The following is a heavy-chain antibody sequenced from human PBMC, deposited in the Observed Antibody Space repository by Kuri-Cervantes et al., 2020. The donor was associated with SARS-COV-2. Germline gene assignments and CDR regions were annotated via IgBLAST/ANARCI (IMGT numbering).Heavy chain of an antibody. CDR2: INPNSGGT. Sequence: ASVKVSCKASGYTFTSYGISWVRQAPGQGLEWMGWINPNSGGTNYAQKFQGRVTMTRDTSISTAYMELSRLRSDDTAVYYCARDRVVVAANWFDPWGQGPLVTVSS. CDR1: GYTFTSYG. V-gene: IGHV1-2*02. J-gene: IGHJ5*02. D-gene: IGHD2-15*01. CDR3: ARDRVVVAANWFDP.